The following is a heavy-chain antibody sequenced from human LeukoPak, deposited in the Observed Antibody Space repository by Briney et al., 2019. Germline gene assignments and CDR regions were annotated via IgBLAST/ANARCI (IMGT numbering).Heavy chain of an antibody. CDR1: GGSISSNNYY. Sequence: SETLSLTCTVSGGSISSNNYYWGWVRQPPGKGLEWIGSIYYSGSTYYNPSLKSRVTISVDTSKNQFSLKLSSVTAADTAVYYCARGPGYGSSWPGPTFYWGQGTLVTVSS. D-gene: IGHD6-13*01. CDR3: ARGPGYGSSWPGPTFY. CDR2: IYYSGST. J-gene: IGHJ4*02. V-gene: IGHV4-39*07.